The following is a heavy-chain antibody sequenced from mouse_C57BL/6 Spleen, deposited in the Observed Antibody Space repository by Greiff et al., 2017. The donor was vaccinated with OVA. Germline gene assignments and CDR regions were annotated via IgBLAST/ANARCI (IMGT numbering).Heavy chain of an antibody. CDR3: TRDDYGSSYDWYFDV. CDR2: IDPETGGT. D-gene: IGHD1-1*01. J-gene: IGHJ1*03. Sequence: QVQLQQSGAELVRPGASVTLSCKASGYTFTDYEMHWVKQTPVHGLEWIGAIDPETGGTAYNQKFKCKAILTADKSSSTAYMELRSLTSEDSAVYYCTRDDYGSSYDWYFDVWGTGTTVTVSS. V-gene: IGHV1-15*01. CDR1: GYTFTDYE.